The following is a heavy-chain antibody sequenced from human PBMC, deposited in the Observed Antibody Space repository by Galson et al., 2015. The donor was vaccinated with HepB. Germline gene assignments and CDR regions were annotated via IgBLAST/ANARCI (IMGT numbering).Heavy chain of an antibody. CDR3: AKVSGSYFLEY. Sequence: SLRLSCAASGFTFSTYGMSWVRQAPGKGLEWVSAISGSGGSRNYADSVKGRFTVSRDNSKNTVYLQMNSLRAEDTAVYYCAKVSGSYFLEYLCQVTLVTVSS. D-gene: IGHD1-26*01. J-gene: IGHJ4*02. CDR1: GFTFSTYG. CDR2: ISGSGGSR. V-gene: IGHV3-23*01.